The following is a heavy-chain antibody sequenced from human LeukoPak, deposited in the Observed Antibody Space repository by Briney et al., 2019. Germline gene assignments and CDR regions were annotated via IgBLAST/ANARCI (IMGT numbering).Heavy chain of an antibody. Sequence: GGSLRLSCAASGFTFSSYSMNWVRQAPGKGLEWVSYISSSSSTIYYADSVKGRFTISRDNAKNSLYLQMNSLRAEDTAVYYCARWALYSSLEYFQHWGQGTLVTVSS. V-gene: IGHV3-48*01. CDR2: ISSSSSTI. D-gene: IGHD6-6*01. J-gene: IGHJ1*01. CDR3: ARWALYSSLEYFQH. CDR1: GFTFSSYS.